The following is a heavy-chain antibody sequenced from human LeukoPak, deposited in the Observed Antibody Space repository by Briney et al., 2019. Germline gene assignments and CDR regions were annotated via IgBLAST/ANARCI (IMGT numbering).Heavy chain of an antibody. D-gene: IGHD6-6*01. CDR1: GGSFSGYY. J-gene: IGHJ4*02. CDR3: ARVQYSSSVDS. Sequence: SETLSLTCAVYGGSFSGYYWGWIRQPPGKGLECIGSIYYSGRNYYNPSLKSRVTISVDTSKNQFSLKLSSVTAADTAVYYCARVQYSSSVDSWGQGTLVTVSS. CDR2: IYYSGRN. V-gene: IGHV4-34*01.